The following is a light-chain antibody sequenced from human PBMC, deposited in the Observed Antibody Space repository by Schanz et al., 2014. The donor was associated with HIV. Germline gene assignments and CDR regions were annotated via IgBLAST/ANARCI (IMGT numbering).Light chain of an antibody. CDR2: DVN. CDR3: CSCTNTNTWV. Sequence: QSALTQPASVSGSPGQSIAISCTGTSSDVGGYNYVSWYQQHPGKAPKLMVYDVNYRPSGVSNRFSASKSDNTASLTISGLQAEDEGDYYCCSCTNTNTWVFGGGTKLTVL. J-gene: IGLJ3*02. CDR1: SSDVGGYNY. V-gene: IGLV2-14*03.